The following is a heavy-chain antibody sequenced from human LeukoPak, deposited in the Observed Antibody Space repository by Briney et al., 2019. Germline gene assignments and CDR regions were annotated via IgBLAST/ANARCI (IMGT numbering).Heavy chain of an antibody. V-gene: IGHV3-15*01. J-gene: IGHJ4*02. CDR2: IKSKSDGGTT. D-gene: IGHD2-15*01. Sequence: GGSLRLSCAASGFTLSPFSNAWMSWVRQAPGKGLEWVGRIKSKSDGGTTDFAAPVKGRFTISRDDSENTVSLQMNSLKIEDTAVYFCTQGVAKAYSWGQGTLVTVSS. CDR1: GFTLSPFSNAW. CDR3: TQGVAKAYS.